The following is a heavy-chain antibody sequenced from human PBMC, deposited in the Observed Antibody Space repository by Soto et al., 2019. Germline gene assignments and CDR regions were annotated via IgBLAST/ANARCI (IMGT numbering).Heavy chain of an antibody. J-gene: IGHJ1*01. D-gene: IGHD3-22*01. Sequence: PGGSLRLSCAASGFTFSSYAMSWVRQAPGKGLEWVSAISGSGGSTYYADSVKGRFTISRDNSKNTLYPQMNSLRAEDTAVYYCAKSIVDYYDSSGIAEYFQHWGQGTLVTVSS. CDR2: ISGSGGST. CDR3: AKSIVDYYDSSGIAEYFQH. CDR1: GFTFSSYA. V-gene: IGHV3-23*01.